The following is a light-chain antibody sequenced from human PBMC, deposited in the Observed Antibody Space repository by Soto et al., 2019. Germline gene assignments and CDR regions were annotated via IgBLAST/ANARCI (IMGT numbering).Light chain of an antibody. CDR3: MQGTHWPLT. CDR1: QSLVYIDGNTY. Sequence: DVVMTQSPLSLPVTLGQPASISCRSSQSLVYIDGNTYLHWFQQRPGQTPRRLIYRVSNRDSGGPDRFSGSGSGSDFTLKITRVEADDVGVYYCMQGTHWPLTFGQGTKVEIK. V-gene: IGKV2-30*01. CDR2: RVS. J-gene: IGKJ1*01.